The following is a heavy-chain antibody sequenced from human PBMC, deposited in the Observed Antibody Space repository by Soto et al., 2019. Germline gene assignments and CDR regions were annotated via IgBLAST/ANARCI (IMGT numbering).Heavy chain of an antibody. J-gene: IGHJ4*02. CDR3: TRSRGWYTFDY. Sequence: GGSLRLSCAASGFTFSSYAMSWVRQAPGKGLEWVSTISGSGDNTYYADSVKGRVTISRDNSRDNSKNTLYLQMNSLRAEDTAVYYCTRSRGWYTFDYWGQGTLVTVSS. V-gene: IGHV3-23*01. CDR1: GFTFSSYA. CDR2: ISGSGDNT. D-gene: IGHD6-19*01.